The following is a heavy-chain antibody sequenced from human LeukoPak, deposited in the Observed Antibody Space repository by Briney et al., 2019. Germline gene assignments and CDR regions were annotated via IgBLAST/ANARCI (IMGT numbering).Heavy chain of an antibody. Sequence: PSETLSLTCAVYGASFSNSYWSWIRQPPGKGLEWIGEIDHTRNTKYNPSLKGRVTISVDTSENQFSLDLTSVTATDTAVYYCATASQLGSYNWFDPWGQGTLVTVSS. CDR1: GASFSNSY. CDR2: IDHTRNT. V-gene: IGHV4-34*01. CDR3: ATASQLGSYNWFDP. J-gene: IGHJ5*02. D-gene: IGHD1-1*01.